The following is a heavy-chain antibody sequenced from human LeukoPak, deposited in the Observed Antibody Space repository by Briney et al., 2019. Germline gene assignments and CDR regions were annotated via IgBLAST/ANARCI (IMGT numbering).Heavy chain of an antibody. Sequence: SETLSLTCTVSGGSISSSGYYWGWIRQPPGKGLQWIGSTYYSGSTYYNPSLKSRVTMSLDTSKNQFSLKLSSVTAADTAVYYCARDVVAAAGTWDYWGQGTLVTVSS. J-gene: IGHJ4*02. D-gene: IGHD6-13*01. CDR2: TYYSGST. CDR3: ARDVVAAAGTWDY. CDR1: GGSISSSGYY. V-gene: IGHV4-39*07.